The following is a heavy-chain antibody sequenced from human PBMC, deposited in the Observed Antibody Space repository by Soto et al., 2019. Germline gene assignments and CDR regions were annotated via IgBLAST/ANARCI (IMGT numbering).Heavy chain of an antibody. D-gene: IGHD3-10*01. V-gene: IGHV3-23*01. J-gene: IGHJ1*01. CDR1: GFSFSSFA. CDR3: TFSDPRDY. Sequence: GGSLRLSCAASGFSFSSFAMSWVRQAPGKGLQWVSSISDSGGSTFFANSVKGRFTFSRDNSKNTLYLQMNSLRAEDTAVYYCTFSDPRDYSGRGTLVTVYS. CDR2: ISDSGGST.